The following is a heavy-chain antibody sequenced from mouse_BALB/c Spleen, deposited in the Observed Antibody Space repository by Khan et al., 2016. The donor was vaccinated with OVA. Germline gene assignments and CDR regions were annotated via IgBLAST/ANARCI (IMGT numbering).Heavy chain of an antibody. V-gene: IGHV3-2*02. D-gene: IGHD1-1*01. J-gene: IGHJ1*01. Sequence: VQLKESGPGLVKPSQSLSLTCTVTGYSITSDYAWNWIRQFPGNKLEWMAYISYSGSTRSNPSLNSRISITRDTSKNQFFLQLNSVTTEDTARYYCARRYYYGQWYFDVWGAGTTVTVSS. CDR1: GYSITSDYA. CDR2: ISYSGST. CDR3: ARRYYYGQWYFDV.